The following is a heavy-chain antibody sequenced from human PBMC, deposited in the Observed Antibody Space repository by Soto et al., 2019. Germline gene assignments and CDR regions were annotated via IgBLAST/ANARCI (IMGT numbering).Heavy chain of an antibody. V-gene: IGHV1-18*01. D-gene: IGHD3-9*01. CDR1: VYTFNSYG. CDR3: AVDYDILTGYYWTFDY. Sequence: GASVKVCCKASVYTFNSYGISWVRQEHGQGLEWMGWISAYNGNTNYAQKFQGRVTITRDTSASKAYMGLSSLRSEDTAVYYCAVDYDILTGYYWTFDYWGQGTLVTVSS. CDR2: ISAYNGNT. J-gene: IGHJ4*02.